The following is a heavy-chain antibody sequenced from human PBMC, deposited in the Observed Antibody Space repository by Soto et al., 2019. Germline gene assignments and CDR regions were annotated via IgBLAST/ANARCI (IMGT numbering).Heavy chain of an antibody. J-gene: IGHJ4*02. CDR3: TRDWEN. V-gene: IGHV3-7*05. Sequence: EVQLVESGGGLVQPGGSLRLSCAASGFSFSNYWMTWVRQAPWKGLERVANINKDGSAQFYVDSVKGRFTVSRDNAENSLYLQMITLRVDDTAVYYRTRDWENWGQGTLATVSS. CDR1: GFSFSNYW. CDR2: INKDGSAQ. D-gene: IGHD1-26*01.